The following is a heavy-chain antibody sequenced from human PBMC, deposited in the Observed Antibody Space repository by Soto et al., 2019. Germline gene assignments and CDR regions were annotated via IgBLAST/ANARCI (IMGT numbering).Heavy chain of an antibody. CDR1: VGAIGGYY. J-gene: IGHJ5*02. D-gene: IGHD6-19*01. CDR3: ARHGSDSGWFFFEP. Sequence: SETLSLTCSLSVGAIGGYYWSLIRQPPGKALECIGYVSYSGSTDYHPSLKSRVSISIDTSKNQFSLKMISVNAADTAVYYCARHGSDSGWFFFEPWGQGAMVTVSS. CDR2: VSYSGST. V-gene: IGHV4-59*08.